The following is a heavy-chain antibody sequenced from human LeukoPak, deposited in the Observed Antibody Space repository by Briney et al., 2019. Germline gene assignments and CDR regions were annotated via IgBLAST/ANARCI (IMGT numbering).Heavy chain of an antibody. V-gene: IGHV3-23*01. CDR2: ISATGSTT. Sequence: GGSLRLSCSASGFTFSTYAMTWVRQAPGKGLESVSLISATGSTTYYAESVRGRFTISRDNSKNTLYLQMNTLRAEDTAVYYCAGCLSTCDVSAEYFQHWGQGTLVTVSS. D-gene: IGHD2-8*01. CDR1: GFTFSTYA. J-gene: IGHJ1*01. CDR3: AGCLSTCDVSAEYFQH.